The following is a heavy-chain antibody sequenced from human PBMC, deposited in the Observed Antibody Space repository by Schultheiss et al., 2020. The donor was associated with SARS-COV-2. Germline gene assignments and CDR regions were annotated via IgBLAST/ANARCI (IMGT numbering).Heavy chain of an antibody. D-gene: IGHD3-3*01. Sequence: GGSLRLSCAASGFTFSSYAMSWVRQAPGKGLEWVSAISGSGGSTYYADSVKGRFTISRDNAKNSLYLQMNSLRAEDTAVYYCARDLPMGYDFWSGDFDYWGQGTLVTVSS. V-gene: IGHV3-23*01. CDR3: ARDLPMGYDFWSGDFDY. CDR1: GFTFSSYA. J-gene: IGHJ4*02. CDR2: ISGSGGST.